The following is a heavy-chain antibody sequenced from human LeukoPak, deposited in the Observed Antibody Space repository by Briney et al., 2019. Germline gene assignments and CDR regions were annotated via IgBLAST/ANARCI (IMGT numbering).Heavy chain of an antibody. CDR3: ARDLVPGIYYDSSGRGIFYFDY. D-gene: IGHD3-22*01. CDR2: LSAYNSNT. J-gene: IGHJ4*02. Sequence: ASVKVSCKASGYTFTSYGIRWVRQAPGQGLEWMGWLSAYNSNTNYAQTLQGRVTMTTDTSTRTAYRELRSLRSHDTAVYYCARDLVPGIYYDSSGRGIFYFDYWGEGTLVTVSS. V-gene: IGHV1-18*01. CDR1: GYTFTSYG.